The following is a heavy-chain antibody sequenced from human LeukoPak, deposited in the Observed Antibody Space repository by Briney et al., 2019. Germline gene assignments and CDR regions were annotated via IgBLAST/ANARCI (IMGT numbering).Heavy chain of an antibody. CDR2: INPSGGST. CDR1: GYTFTSYA. V-gene: IGHV1-46*01. CDR3: ARGGRITIFGLPDWFDP. Sequence: GASVKVSCKASGYTFTSYAMNWVRQAPGQGLEWMGIINPSGGSTSYAQKFQGRVTMTRDTSTNTVYMELSSLRSEDTAVYYCARGGRITIFGLPDWFDPWGQGTLVTVSS. D-gene: IGHD3-3*01. J-gene: IGHJ5*02.